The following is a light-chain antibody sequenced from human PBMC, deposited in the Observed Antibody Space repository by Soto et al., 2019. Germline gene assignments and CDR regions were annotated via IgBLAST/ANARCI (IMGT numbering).Light chain of an antibody. Sequence: EIVMTQSPATLSVSPGESVTISCRASQGVTYNLAWYQQKPGQAPRLLIYGASSMETGIPARFSGSGSGTEFTLTISSLQSEDFAVYHCQQYNNWPHTFGRGTKLEIK. V-gene: IGKV3-15*01. CDR2: GAS. CDR1: QGVTYN. CDR3: QQYNNWPHT. J-gene: IGKJ2*01.